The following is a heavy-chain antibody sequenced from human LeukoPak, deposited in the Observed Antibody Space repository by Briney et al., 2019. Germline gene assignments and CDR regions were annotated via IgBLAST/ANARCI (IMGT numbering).Heavy chain of an antibody. V-gene: IGHV3-23*01. CDR1: GFTFSSYA. CDR2: ISGSGGNT. J-gene: IGHJ4*02. CDR3: AKDRGTGFLHDWTVSS. D-gene: IGHD3/OR15-3a*01. Sequence: PGGSLRLSCAASGFTFSSYAMTWVRQAPGKGLEWVSGISGSGGNTYYTDSVRGRLSISRDNSKNTLYLQVNSLRAEDTAVYYCAKDRGTGFLHDWTVSSWGQGTRVTVSS.